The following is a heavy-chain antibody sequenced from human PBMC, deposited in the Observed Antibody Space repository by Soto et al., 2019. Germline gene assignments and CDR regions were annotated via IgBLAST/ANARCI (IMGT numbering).Heavy chain of an antibody. CDR1: GGSISSYY. J-gene: IGHJ4*02. Sequence: SETLSLTCTVSGGSISSYYWSWIRQPPGKGLEWIGYFYYSGSTNYNPSLKSRVTISVDTSKNHFSLKLSSVTAADTAVYYCAGARGGYFDYWGQGTLVTVSS. CDR3: AGARGGYFDY. V-gene: IGHV4-59*01. CDR2: FYYSGST.